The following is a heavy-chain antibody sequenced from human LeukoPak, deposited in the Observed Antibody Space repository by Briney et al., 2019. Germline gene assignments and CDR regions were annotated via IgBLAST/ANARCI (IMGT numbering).Heavy chain of an antibody. CDR2: INPNSGGT. D-gene: IGHD3-10*01. V-gene: IGHV1-2*02. CDR3: ASLWFGEYNWFDP. J-gene: IGHJ5*02. CDR1: GYTFTGYY. Sequence: ASVKVSCKASGYTFTGYYMHWVRQAPGQGLEWMGWINPNSGGTNYAQKFQGRVTMTRDTSISTAYMELSRLRSDDTAVYYCASLWFGEYNWFDPWGQGTLVIVSS.